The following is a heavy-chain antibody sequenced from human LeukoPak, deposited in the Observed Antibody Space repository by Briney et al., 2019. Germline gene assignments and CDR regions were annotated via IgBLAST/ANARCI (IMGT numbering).Heavy chain of an antibody. J-gene: IGHJ4*02. CDR3: ARAPGRITMIVVVKD. CDR2: INPNSGDT. V-gene: IGHV1-18*01. CDR1: PYTFTSYG. Sequence: ASVKVSCTASPYTFTSYGISWVRQAPGQGLEWMGWINPNSGDTNYAQKLQGRVTMTTDTSTSTAYMELRSLRSDDTAVYYCARAPGRITMIVVVKDWGQGTLVTVSS. D-gene: IGHD3-22*01.